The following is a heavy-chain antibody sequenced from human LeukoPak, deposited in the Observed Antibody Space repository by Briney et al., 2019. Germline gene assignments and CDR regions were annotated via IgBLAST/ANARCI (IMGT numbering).Heavy chain of an antibody. Sequence: GGSLRLSCAASGFTFSDYYMSWIRQAPGKGLEWVSYISSSGSTIYYADSVKGGFTIYRDNAKNSLYLQMNSLRAEDTAVYYCARDRRHLRGYFDLWGRGTLVTVSS. V-gene: IGHV3-11*01. CDR3: ARDRRHLRGYFDL. CDR2: ISSSGSTI. J-gene: IGHJ2*01. CDR1: GFTFSDYY.